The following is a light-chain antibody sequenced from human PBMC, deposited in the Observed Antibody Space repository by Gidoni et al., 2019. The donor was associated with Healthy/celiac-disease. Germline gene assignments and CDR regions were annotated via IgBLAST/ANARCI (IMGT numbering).Light chain of an antibody. CDR3: QQSYSTPGT. J-gene: IGKJ1*01. V-gene: IGKV1-39*01. CDR2: AAS. CDR1: QSISSY. Sequence: DNQLTQSGSSLSAPVGDRVTITYRASQSISSYLNWYQQKPGHAPKLLIYAASSLESGVPARFSGSGSGTDFTLTISSLQPEDFAIYYCQQSYSTPGTFGRGTKVEIK.